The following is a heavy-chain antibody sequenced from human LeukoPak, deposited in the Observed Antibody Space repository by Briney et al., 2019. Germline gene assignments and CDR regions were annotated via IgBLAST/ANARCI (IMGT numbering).Heavy chain of an antibody. CDR1: GFTFSDTW. CDR2: IRSDGSDT. V-gene: IGHV3-74*01. D-gene: IGHD2-2*01. Sequence: GGSLRLSCAASGFTFSDTWMHWVRQAPGEGLVWVSRIRSDGSDTRYAESVKGRFTISRDNAKNSPYLQMNSLRAEDTAVYYCAGPMGPAAIFGFDYWGQGTLVTVSS. J-gene: IGHJ4*02. CDR3: AGPMGPAAIFGFDY.